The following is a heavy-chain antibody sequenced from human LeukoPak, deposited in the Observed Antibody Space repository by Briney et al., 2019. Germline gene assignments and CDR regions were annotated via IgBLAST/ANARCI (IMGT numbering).Heavy chain of an antibody. Sequence: GGSLRLSCAASGFTFSSYAMSWVRQAPGKGLEWVSAISGSGGSTYYADSVKGRFTISRDNSKNTLYLQMNSLRAEDTAVYYCAKVGPRGFGRYDLWDYFDYWGQGTLVTVSS. V-gene: IGHV3-23*01. J-gene: IGHJ4*02. CDR2: ISGSGGST. D-gene: IGHD3-3*01. CDR3: AKVGPRGFGRYDLWDYFDY. CDR1: GFTFSSYA.